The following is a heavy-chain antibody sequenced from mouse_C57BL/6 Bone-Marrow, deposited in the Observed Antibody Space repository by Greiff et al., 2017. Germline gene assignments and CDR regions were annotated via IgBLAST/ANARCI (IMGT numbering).Heavy chain of an antibody. D-gene: IGHD1-1*01. Sequence: QVQLQQSGAELARPGASVKLSCKASGYTFTSYGISWVKQRPGQGLEWIGEIYPRSGNTYYNEKFKGKATLTADKSSSTAYMELRSLTSEDSAVYFWARFNYYGSSYVLYDMDYWGQGTSVTVAS. V-gene: IGHV1-81*01. CDR2: IYPRSGNT. CDR1: GYTFTSYG. CDR3: ARFNYYGSSYVLYDMDY. J-gene: IGHJ4*01.